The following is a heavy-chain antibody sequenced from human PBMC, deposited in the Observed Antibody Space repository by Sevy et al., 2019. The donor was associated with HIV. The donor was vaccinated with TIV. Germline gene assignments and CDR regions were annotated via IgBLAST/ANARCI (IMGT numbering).Heavy chain of an antibody. J-gene: IGHJ4*01. CDR1: GFTFSSYG. V-gene: IGHV3-30*18. D-gene: IGHD5-12*01. Sequence: GGSLRLSCAASGFTFSSYGMHWVRQAPGKGLEWVAVISYDGSNKYYADSVKGRLSICRDNSKNTLYLQMNSLRAEDTAVYYCAKKSRGYKQIHPFDYWVHGTLVTVSS. CDR2: ISYDGSNK. CDR3: AKKSRGYKQIHPFDY.